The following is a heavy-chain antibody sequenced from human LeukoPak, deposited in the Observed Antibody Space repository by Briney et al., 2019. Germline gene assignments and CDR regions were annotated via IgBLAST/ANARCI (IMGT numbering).Heavy chain of an antibody. V-gene: IGHV1-8*01. CDR2: MNPNSGNT. CDR3: ARGRRLTGYYDFDY. J-gene: IGHJ4*02. CDR1: GYTFTSYD. D-gene: IGHD3-9*01. Sequence: GSVKVSCKASGYTFTSYDINWVRQATGQGLEWMGWMNPNSGNTGYAQKFQGGVTMTRNTSISTAYMELSSLRSEDSAVYYCARGRRLTGYYDFDYWGQGTLVTVS.